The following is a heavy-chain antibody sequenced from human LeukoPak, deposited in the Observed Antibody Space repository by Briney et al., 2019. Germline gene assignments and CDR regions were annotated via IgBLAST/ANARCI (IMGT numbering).Heavy chain of an antibody. CDR2: ISGSGGST. D-gene: IGHD6-13*01. CDR1: GFTFSSYG. CDR3: AKETGSSWYLYYYYYMDV. Sequence: GGSLRLSCAASGFTFSSYGMSWVRQAPGKGLEWVSAISGSGGSTYYADSVKGRFTISRGNSKNTLYLQMNSLRAEDTAVYYCAKETGSSWYLYYYYYMDVWGKGTTVTISS. J-gene: IGHJ6*03. V-gene: IGHV3-23*01.